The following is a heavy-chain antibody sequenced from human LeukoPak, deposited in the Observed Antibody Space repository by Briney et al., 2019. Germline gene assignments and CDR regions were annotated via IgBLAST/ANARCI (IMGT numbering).Heavy chain of an antibody. CDR3: ARANYNWNYWDY. V-gene: IGHV4-34*01. Sequence: SETLSLTCAAYGGSFSGYCWSWIRQPPGKGLEWIGEINHSGSTNYNPSLKSRVTVSVDTSKNQFSLKLSSVTAADTAVYYCARANYNWNYWDYWGQGTLVTVPS. J-gene: IGHJ4*02. CDR2: INHSGST. D-gene: IGHD1-20*01. CDR1: GGSFSGYC.